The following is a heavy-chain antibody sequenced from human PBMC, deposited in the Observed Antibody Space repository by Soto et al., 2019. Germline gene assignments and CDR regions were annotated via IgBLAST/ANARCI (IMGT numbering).Heavy chain of an antibody. V-gene: IGHV4-31*03. CDR3: AGAVSDFDVRRYRTSYFDQ. Sequence: PSETLSLTCTVSGASVSTGVYYWTWIRQHPGKGLEWIGYIDNSGSTYYNPSLTGRVDISVDTSKNEFSLNLQSLTAADTAFYYCAGAVSDFDVRRYRTSYFDQWGQGILGTVS. CDR2: IDNSGST. D-gene: IGHD3-10*02. CDR1: GASVSTGVYY. J-gene: IGHJ4*02.